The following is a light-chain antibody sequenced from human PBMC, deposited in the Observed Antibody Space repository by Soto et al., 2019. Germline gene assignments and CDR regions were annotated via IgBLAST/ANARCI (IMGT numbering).Light chain of an antibody. Sequence: QSVLTQPRSVSGSPGQSVTVSCTGPSSDVGGYNYVSWYQQHPGKAPKLMIYDVIKRPSGVPDRFSGSKSGNTASLTISGLQAEDEADYYCCSYAGSYTYVFGTGTKVTVL. J-gene: IGLJ1*01. CDR3: CSYAGSYTYV. V-gene: IGLV2-11*01. CDR1: SSDVGGYNY. CDR2: DVI.